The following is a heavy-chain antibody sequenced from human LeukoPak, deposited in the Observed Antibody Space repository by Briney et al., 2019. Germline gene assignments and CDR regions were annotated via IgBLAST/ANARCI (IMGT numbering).Heavy chain of an antibody. V-gene: IGHV3-72*01. CDR3: TRDGGNSGNTAFDI. J-gene: IGHJ3*02. CDR2: SRNRANSHTT. D-gene: IGHD3-16*01. CDR1: GFSLSDQF. Sequence: PGGSLRLSCAASGFSLSDQFMDWVRQAPGKGLEWSGRSRNRANSHTTEYAASVKGRFTISRDDSGNLMYLQMNSLKIEDTAVYFCTRDGGNSGNTAFDIWGQGTEVTVSS.